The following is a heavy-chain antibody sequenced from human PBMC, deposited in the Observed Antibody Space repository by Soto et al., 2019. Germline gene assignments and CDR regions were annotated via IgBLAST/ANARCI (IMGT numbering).Heavy chain of an antibody. Sequence: QVQLVQSGGEVKKPGASVKVSCKASGYTFNSYGISWVRQAPGQGLEWMGWIRVKNGNTNYAQNFQGRFTMATNTSTSTAYMELRSLRSDDTAVYYCARGPTVADIWGQGTMVTVS. CDR2: IRVKNGNT. CDR3: ARGPTVADI. J-gene: IGHJ3*02. CDR1: GYTFNSYG. V-gene: IGHV1-18*01.